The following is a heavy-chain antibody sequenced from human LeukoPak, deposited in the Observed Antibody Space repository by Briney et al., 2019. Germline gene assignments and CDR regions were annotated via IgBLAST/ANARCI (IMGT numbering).Heavy chain of an antibody. Sequence: GGSLRLSCAASGFTFSTYAMHWVRQAPGKGLEWVAVISYDGSSKYYADSVKGRFTISRDNSKNTLYLQMNSLRAEDTAVYYCAKPTTVLTSYYFDYWGQGTLVTVSS. CDR2: ISYDGSSK. V-gene: IGHV3-30*04. J-gene: IGHJ4*02. CDR3: AKPTTVLTSYYFDY. CDR1: GFTFSTYA. D-gene: IGHD4-23*01.